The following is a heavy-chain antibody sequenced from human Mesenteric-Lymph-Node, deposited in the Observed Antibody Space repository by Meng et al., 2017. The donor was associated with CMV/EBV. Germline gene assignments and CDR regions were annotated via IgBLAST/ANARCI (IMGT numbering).Heavy chain of an antibody. CDR1: GYSISSGSY. D-gene: IGHD3-3*01. V-gene: IGHV4-38-2*02. J-gene: IGHJ6*02. CDR2: IYHSGST. CDR3: ARERRYDFWNHYGMDV. Sequence: SETLSLTCTVSGYSISSGSYWGWIRQPPGKGLEWIGNIYHSGSTYYNPSLKSRVTISVDTSKNQFSLKLSSVTAADTAEYYCARERRYDFWNHYGMDVWGQGTTVTVSS.